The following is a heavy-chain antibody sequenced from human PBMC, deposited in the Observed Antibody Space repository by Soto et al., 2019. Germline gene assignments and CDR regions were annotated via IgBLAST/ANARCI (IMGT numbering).Heavy chain of an antibody. Sequence: QVQLVQSGAAVKKPGASVKVSCWASGYTFTSSDVSWVRQATGQGLEWMGWMNPNSGRTGYSEKFQATVTLTRNISISTAYTEPHSLTSEDPAVYYCARGMVGSNWFAPWGQGTLVTVSS. J-gene: IGHJ5*02. CDR3: ARGMVGSNWFAP. V-gene: IGHV1-8*01. D-gene: IGHD2-15*01. CDR2: MNPNSGRT. CDR1: GYTFTSSD.